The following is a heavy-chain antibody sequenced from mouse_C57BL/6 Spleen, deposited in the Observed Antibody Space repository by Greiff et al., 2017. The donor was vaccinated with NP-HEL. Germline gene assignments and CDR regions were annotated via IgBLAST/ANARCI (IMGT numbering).Heavy chain of an antibody. J-gene: IGHJ4*01. D-gene: IGHD6-1*01. CDR3: TRRDSLYAMDY. CDR1: GYTFTDYE. CDR2: IDPETGGT. Sequence: VQLVESGAELVRPGASVTLSCKASGYTFTDYEMHWVKQTPVHGLEWIGAIDPETGGTAYNQKFKGKSILTADKSSSTAYMELRSLTSEDSAVYYCTRRDSLYAMDYWGQRTSVTVSS. V-gene: IGHV1-15*01.